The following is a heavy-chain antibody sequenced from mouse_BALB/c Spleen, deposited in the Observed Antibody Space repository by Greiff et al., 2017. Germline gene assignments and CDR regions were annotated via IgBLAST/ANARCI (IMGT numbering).Heavy chain of an antibody. CDR3: ARVYRYDGFAY. D-gene: IGHD2-14*01. J-gene: IGHJ3*01. V-gene: IGHV3-6*02. Sequence: EVKLMESGPGLVKPSQSLSLTCSVTGYSITSGYYWNWIRQFPGNKLEWMGYISYDGSNNYNPSLKNRISITRDTSKNQFFLKLNSVTTEDTATYYCARVYRYDGFAYWGQGTLVTVSA. CDR1: GYSITSGYY. CDR2: ISYDGSN.